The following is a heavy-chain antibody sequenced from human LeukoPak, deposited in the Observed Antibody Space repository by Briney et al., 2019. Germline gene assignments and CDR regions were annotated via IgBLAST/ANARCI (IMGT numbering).Heavy chain of an antibody. V-gene: IGHV3-74*01. CDR2: INSDGSST. CDR1: GFTFSSYW. J-gene: IGHJ6*02. CDR3: ARVPPDYYYYYGMDV. Sequence: PGGSLRLSCAASGFTFSSYWMHWVRQAPGKGLVWVSRINSDGSSTSYADSVKGRFTISRDNVKNTLYLQMNSLRAEDTAVYYCARVPPDYYYYYGMDVWGQGTTVTVSS.